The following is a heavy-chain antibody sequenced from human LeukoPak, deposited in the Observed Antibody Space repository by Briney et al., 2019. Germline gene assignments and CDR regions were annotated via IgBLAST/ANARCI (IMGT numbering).Heavy chain of an antibody. CDR1: GYTFIGYY. Sequence: ASVKVSCKASGYTFIGYYMHWVRQAPGQGLEWMGRINPNSGGTNYAQKFQGRVTMTRDTSISTAYMELSRLRSDDPAVYYCAREAACSSSSCRHDYWGQGTLVTVSS. CDR3: AREAACSSSSCRHDY. CDR2: INPNSGGT. D-gene: IGHD2-2*01. J-gene: IGHJ4*02. V-gene: IGHV1-2*06.